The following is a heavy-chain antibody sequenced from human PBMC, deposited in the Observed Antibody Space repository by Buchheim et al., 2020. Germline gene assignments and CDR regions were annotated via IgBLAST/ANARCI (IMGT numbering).Heavy chain of an antibody. D-gene: IGHD3-10*01. Sequence: QVHLVESGGALVKPGGSLKLSCAASGFTFSDSYMSWIRQAPGKGLEWVSYISSSGNTIYYADSVKGRFTISRDNAKNSLYLQMNSLSAEDTAVYYCAKDLISGYWGQGTL. V-gene: IGHV3-11*01. CDR3: AKDLISGY. CDR2: ISSSGNTI. CDR1: GFTFSDSY. J-gene: IGHJ4*02.